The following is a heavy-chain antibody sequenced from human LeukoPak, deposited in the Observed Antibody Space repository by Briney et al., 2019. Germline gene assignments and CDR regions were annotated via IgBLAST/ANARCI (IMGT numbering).Heavy chain of an antibody. CDR3: ARETYSGDAFDI. D-gene: IGHD1-26*01. Sequence: GGSLRLSCAASGFTFSSYAMHWVRQAPGKGLEWVAVISYDGSNKYYADSVKGRFTISRDNSKNTLYLQMNSLRAEDTAEYYCARETYSGDAFDIWGQGTMVTVSS. CDR1: GFTFSSYA. CDR2: ISYDGSNK. J-gene: IGHJ3*02. V-gene: IGHV3-30-3*01.